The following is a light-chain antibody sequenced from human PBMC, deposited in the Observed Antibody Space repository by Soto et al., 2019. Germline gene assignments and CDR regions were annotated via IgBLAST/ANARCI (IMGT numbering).Light chain of an antibody. J-gene: IGKJ1*01. V-gene: IGKV1-5*01. CDR3: QQFDSYPWT. CDR2: DAS. CDR1: QSISSW. Sequence: DIQMTQSPSTLSASVGDRVTITCRASQSISSWLAWYQQKPGKAPNLLIFDASTLHSGVPSRVSGSGSGTEVTLTISSLQPDESATYACQQFDSYPWTFGQGTKVDIK.